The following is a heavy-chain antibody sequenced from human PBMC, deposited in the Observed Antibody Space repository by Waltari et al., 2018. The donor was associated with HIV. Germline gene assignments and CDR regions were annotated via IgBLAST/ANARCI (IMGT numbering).Heavy chain of an antibody. V-gene: IGHV3-23*04. CDR1: GFPFNNFA. CDR2: ISASGGTT. J-gene: IGHJ4*02. Sequence: EVQLVESGGGLVQPGGSLRLSCTASGFPFNNFAMRWVRQAPGKGLGWVSVISASGGTTYYADSVKGRFTVSRDNFKNTVYLQMNSLRAGDTAIYYCAKAVMETAVSSPVDCWGQGALVTVSS. D-gene: IGHD5-18*01. CDR3: AKAVMETAVSSPVDC.